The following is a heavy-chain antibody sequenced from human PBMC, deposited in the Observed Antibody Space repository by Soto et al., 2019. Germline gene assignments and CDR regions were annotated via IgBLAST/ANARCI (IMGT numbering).Heavy chain of an antibody. CDR3: AKEVVGATIESNYGMDV. D-gene: IGHD1-26*01. Sequence: PSQTLSLTCAISGDSVSSNSAAWNWIRQSPSRGLEWLGRTYYRSKWYNDYAVSVKSRITINPDTSKNQFSLQLNSVTPEDTAVYYCAKEVVGATIESNYGMDVWGQGTTVTVSS. J-gene: IGHJ6*02. V-gene: IGHV6-1*01. CDR2: TYYRSKWYN. CDR1: GDSVSSNSAA.